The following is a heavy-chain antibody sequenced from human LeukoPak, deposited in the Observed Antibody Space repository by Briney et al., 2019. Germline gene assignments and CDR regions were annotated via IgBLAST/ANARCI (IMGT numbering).Heavy chain of an antibody. D-gene: IGHD3-10*01. V-gene: IGHV1-2*02. Sequence: GASVKVSCKASGYTFTGYYMHWVRQAPGQGLEWMGWINPNRGGTNYAQKFQGRVTMTRDTSISTAYMELSRLRSDDTAVYYCARDGEYGSGSYSTDYFDYWGQGTLVTVSS. J-gene: IGHJ4*02. CDR1: GYTFTGYY. CDR2: INPNRGGT. CDR3: ARDGEYGSGSYSTDYFDY.